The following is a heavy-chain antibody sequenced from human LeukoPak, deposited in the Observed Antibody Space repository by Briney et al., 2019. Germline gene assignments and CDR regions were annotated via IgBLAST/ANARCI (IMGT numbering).Heavy chain of an antibody. CDR1: GGSISSGDYY. D-gene: IGHD6-13*01. CDR3: ARDRGYNWFDP. V-gene: IGHV4-30-4*08. Sequence: PSETLSLTCTVSGGSISSGDYYWSWIRQTPGKGLEWIGYIYYSGSTYYNPSLKSRVTISVDTSKNQFSLKLSSVTAADTAVYYCARDRGYNWFDPWGQGTLVTVSS. CDR2: IYYSGST. J-gene: IGHJ5*02.